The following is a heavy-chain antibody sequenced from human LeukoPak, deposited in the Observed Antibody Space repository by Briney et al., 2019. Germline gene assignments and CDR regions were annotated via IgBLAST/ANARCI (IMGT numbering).Heavy chain of an antibody. V-gene: IGHV4-39*01. CDR2: IYYSGST. Sequence: SETLSLTCAVYGGSFSIYYWSWLRQPPGKGLEWIGSIYYSGSTYYNPSLKSRVTISVDTSKNQFSLKLSSVTAADTAVYYCARHSSGGSPEVVDYWGQGTLVTVSS. CDR3: ARHSSGGSPEVVDY. D-gene: IGHD1-26*01. J-gene: IGHJ4*02. CDR1: GGSFSIYY.